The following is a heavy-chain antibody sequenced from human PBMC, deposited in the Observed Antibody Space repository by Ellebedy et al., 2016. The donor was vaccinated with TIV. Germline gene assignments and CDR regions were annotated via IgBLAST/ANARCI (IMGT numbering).Heavy chain of an antibody. V-gene: IGHV1-8*01. J-gene: IGHJ5*02. CDR2: MNPNNGNT. CDR3: AGGSQFDP. Sequence: AASVKVSCKASGYIFTSYDINWVRQATGQGLEWMGWMNPNNGNTEYAQKFQGRVTMNRNTSIITAYMELSSLRSEDTAVYYCAGGSQFDPWGQGTLVTVSS. CDR1: GYIFTSYD.